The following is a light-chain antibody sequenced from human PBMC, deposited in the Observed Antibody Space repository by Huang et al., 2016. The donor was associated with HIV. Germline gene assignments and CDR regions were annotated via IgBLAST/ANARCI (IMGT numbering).Light chain of an antibody. CDR3: LQDYTYPWT. V-gene: IGKV1-6*01. Sequence: AIQMTQSPASLSASVGDRVTITCRASQDIGNDVGWYQQRLGKAPKLLVSTASHLQSGVPSRFTGSGSGKHFTLTISGLQPEDFATYYCLQDYTYPWTFGQGTKVEIK. J-gene: IGKJ1*01. CDR2: TAS. CDR1: QDIGND.